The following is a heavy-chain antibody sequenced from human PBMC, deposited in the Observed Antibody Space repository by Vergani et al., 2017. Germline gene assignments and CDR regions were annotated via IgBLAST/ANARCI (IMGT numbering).Heavy chain of an antibody. Sequence: QVQLQQWGAGLLKPSETLSLTCTVSGGSISSYYWSWIRQPPGKGLEWIGYIYYSGCTNYNPSLKIRVTISVDTSKNQFSLKLSSVTAADTAVYYCARWAGWSDGMDVWGQGTTVTVSS. CDR3: ARWAGWSDGMDV. CDR1: GGSISSYY. V-gene: IGHV4-59*01. D-gene: IGHD3-3*01. CDR2: IYYSGCT. J-gene: IGHJ6*02.